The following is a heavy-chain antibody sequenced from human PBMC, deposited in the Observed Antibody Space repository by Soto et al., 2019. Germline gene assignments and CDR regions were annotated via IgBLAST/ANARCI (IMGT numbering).Heavy chain of an antibody. V-gene: IGHV3-30*18. Sequence: GGSLRLSCAASGFTFNNYGMNWVRQAPGKGLEWVAIISNDGSNKYYIESVRGRFTISRDNSKNMLFLQMNSLRVEDTAVYFCTKDGRFDSDGSLYYYYYGMDVWRQGTTATVSS. CDR3: TKDGRFDSDGSLYYYYYGMDV. D-gene: IGHD2-15*01. J-gene: IGHJ6*02. CDR2: ISNDGSNK. CDR1: GFTFNNYG.